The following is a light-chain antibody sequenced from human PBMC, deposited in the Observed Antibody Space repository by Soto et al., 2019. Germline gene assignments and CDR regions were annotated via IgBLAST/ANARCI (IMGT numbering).Light chain of an antibody. Sequence: EIVMTQSPATLSVAPGERATLSCRASQSVSSILAWYQQKPGQAPRLLIYGASTRATGVPARFSGSGSGTEFTLTISSLQSEDFAVYYCLQYNDWPRTFGQGTKVEI. J-gene: IGKJ1*01. V-gene: IGKV3-15*01. CDR1: QSVSSI. CDR2: GAS. CDR3: LQYNDWPRT.